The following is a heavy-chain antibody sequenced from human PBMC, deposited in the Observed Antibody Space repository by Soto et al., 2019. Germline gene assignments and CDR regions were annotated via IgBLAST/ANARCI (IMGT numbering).Heavy chain of an antibody. Sequence: QLQLQESGPGLVKPSETLSLTCTVSGGSISSSSYYWGWIRQPPGKGLEWIGSIYYSGSTYYNPSLKSRVTISVDTPKNQFSVKLSSVTAADTAVYHCARPSPKFCSGGSCYAEYFQHWGQGTLVTVSS. J-gene: IGHJ1*01. V-gene: IGHV4-39*01. CDR2: IYYSGST. CDR1: GGSISSSSYY. D-gene: IGHD2-15*01. CDR3: ARPSPKFCSGGSCYAEYFQH.